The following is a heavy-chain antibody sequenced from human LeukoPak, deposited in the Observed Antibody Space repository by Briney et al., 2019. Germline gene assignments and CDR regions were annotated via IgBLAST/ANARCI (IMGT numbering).Heavy chain of an antibody. D-gene: IGHD3-9*01. CDR3: TRDLMDYDVSTGLHHYYMDV. V-gene: IGHV3-23*01. CDR2: ISGSGGST. J-gene: IGHJ6*02. CDR1: GFTFSSYA. Sequence: GGSLRLSCAASGFTFSSYAMSWVRQAPGKGLEWVSAISGSGGSTYYADSVKGRFTISRDNSKNTLYLQMNTLRVEDTAVYYCTRDLMDYDVSTGLHHYYMDVWGQGTTITVSS.